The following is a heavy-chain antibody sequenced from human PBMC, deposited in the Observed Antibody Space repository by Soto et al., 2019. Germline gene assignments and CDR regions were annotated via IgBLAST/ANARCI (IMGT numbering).Heavy chain of an antibody. V-gene: IGHV5-51*01. D-gene: IGHD6-19*01. CDR3: AKQYSSGWYVFDDYFDY. CDR1: AYSFTSYW. J-gene: IGHJ4*02. Sequence: PGESLKISCKGSAYSFTSYWIGWVRQMPGKGLEWMGIIYPGYSHTRYSPSFQGQFIILADKSISAAYLQWSSLNASDTAMYYCAKQYSSGWYVFDDYFDYWGQGTLVTVSS. CDR2: IYPGYSHT.